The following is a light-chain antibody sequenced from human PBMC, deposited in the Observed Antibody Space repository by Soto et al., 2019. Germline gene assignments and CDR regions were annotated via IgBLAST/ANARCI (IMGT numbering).Light chain of an antibody. J-gene: IGKJ1*01. CDR3: QQSYTILRT. Sequence: DIQMTQSPSSLSASVGDRVTITCRATQVITNFLAWYQQKPGKVPRLLIYGASSLQSGVPSRFSGRGSGTDFTLTISNLQPEDFAIYYCQQSYTILRTFGQGTKVEIK. V-gene: IGKV1-39*01. CDR2: GAS. CDR1: QVITNF.